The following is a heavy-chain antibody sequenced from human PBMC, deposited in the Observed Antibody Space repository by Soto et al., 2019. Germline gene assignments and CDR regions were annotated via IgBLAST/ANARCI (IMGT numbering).Heavy chain of an antibody. CDR1: GFTFNNYW. J-gene: IGHJ4*02. CDR2: IKFDGSNT. D-gene: IGHD3-10*01. Sequence: EVQLVESGGGLVQPGGSLRLSCAASGFTFNNYWMHWVRQAPGKGLGWVSRIKFDGSNTNYADTVEGRFTISRDNAKDTLYLQMNSLRAEDTALYYCARGIRNYYGSDYWGQGTLVTVSS. V-gene: IGHV3-74*01. CDR3: ARGIRNYYGSDY.